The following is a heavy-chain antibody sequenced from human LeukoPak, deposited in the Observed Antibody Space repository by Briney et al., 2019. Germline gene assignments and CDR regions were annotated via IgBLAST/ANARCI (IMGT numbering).Heavy chain of an antibody. J-gene: IGHJ5*02. CDR1: GLIFSISD. D-gene: IGHD6-19*01. CDR2: IRHYSTST. Sequence: GGSLRLSCAASGLIFSISDMNWVRQAPGKGLEWISFIRHYSTSTYYADSVTGRFTISRDNAKNSLYLQMNSLRAEDTAVYYCARDPSSGWYLKGWFDPWGQGTLVTVSS. CDR3: ARDPSSGWYLKGWFDP. V-gene: IGHV3-48*03.